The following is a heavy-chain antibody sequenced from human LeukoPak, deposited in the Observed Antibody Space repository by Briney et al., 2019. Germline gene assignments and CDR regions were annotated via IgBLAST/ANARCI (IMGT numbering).Heavy chain of an antibody. D-gene: IGHD2-15*01. V-gene: IGHV3-21*01. J-gene: IGHJ4*02. CDR2: ISSSSSYI. CDR1: GFTFSSYS. Sequence: PGGSLRLSCAASGFTFSSYSMNWVRQAPGKGLEWVSSISSSSSYIYYADSVKGRFTISRDNAENTLYLQMNSLRAEDTAVYYCATGGYCTGGSCYKGFDHWGQGTLVTVSS. CDR3: ATGGYCTGGSCYKGFDH.